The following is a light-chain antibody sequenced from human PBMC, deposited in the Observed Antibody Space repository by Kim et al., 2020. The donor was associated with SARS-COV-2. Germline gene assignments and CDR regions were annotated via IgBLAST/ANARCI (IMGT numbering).Light chain of an antibody. CDR1: SLRSYY. J-gene: IGLJ3*02. CDR2: GKN. V-gene: IGLV3-19*01. Sequence: SSELTQDPAVSVALGQTVRITCQGDSLRSYYASWYQQKPGRAPVLVIYGKNNRPSGIPDRFSGSSSGNTASLTINGAQAEDEADYYCNSRDSSGKHLGVF. CDR3: NSRDSSGKHLGV.